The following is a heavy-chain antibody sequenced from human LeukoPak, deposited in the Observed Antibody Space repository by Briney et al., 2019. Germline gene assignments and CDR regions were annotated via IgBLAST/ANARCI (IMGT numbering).Heavy chain of an antibody. CDR3: ASPDTYYYDSSGSYYYGMDV. Sequence: GRSLRLSCAASGFTFSSYAMHLVRQAPRKGLEWVAVISYDGSNKYYADSVKGRFTISRDNSKNTLYLQMNSLRAEDTAVYYCASPDTYYYDSSGSYYYGMDVWGQGTTVTVSS. V-gene: IGHV3-30-3*01. CDR2: ISYDGSNK. J-gene: IGHJ6*02. D-gene: IGHD3-22*01. CDR1: GFTFSSYA.